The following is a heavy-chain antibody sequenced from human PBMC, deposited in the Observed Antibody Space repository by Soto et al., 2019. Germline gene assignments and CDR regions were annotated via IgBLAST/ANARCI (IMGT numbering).Heavy chain of an antibody. J-gene: IGHJ3*02. CDR2: IGGSNTGT. Sequence: EVQLLQSGGGLVQPGGSLRLSCVASGFALSNFAMRWVRQAPGKGLEWVSVIGGSNTGTKYADSVKGRFTISRDISKNSLYLHMNSLRAEDTAVYFCAKDHRLALAATPASFDIWGQGTMVTVSS. CDR1: GFALSNFA. D-gene: IGHD2-15*01. CDR3: AKDHRLALAATPASFDI. V-gene: IGHV3-23*01.